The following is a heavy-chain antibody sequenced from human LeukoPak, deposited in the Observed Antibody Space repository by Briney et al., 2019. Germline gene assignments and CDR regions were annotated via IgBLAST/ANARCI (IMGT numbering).Heavy chain of an antibody. CDR1: GGSISSYY. J-gene: IGHJ4*02. V-gene: IGHV4-4*07. CDR3: ARRPFTYYFDY. CDR2: IYTSGST. Sequence: SETLSLTCTVSGGSISSYYWSWIRQPAGKGLEWIGRIYTSGSTNYNPSLKSRLTMSVDTYKNQFSLKLTSLNTADTAVYYCARRPFTYYFDYWGQGTLVTVSS.